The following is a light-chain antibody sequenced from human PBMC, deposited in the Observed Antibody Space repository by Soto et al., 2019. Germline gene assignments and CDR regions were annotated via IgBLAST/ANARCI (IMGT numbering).Light chain of an antibody. CDR2: DVN. CDR1: SSDVGGYNY. CDR3: CSYAGSYTFWV. V-gene: IGLV2-11*01. J-gene: IGLJ3*02. Sequence: QSALTQPRSVSGSPGQSVTISCTGTSSDVGGYNYVSWYQQYPGKAPKLLIYDVNKRPSGVPDRFSGSKSGNTASLTISVLRAEDEADYYCCSYAGSYTFWVFGGGTKLTVL.